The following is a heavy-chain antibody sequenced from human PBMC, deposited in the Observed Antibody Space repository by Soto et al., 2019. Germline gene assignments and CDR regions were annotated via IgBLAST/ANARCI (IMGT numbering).Heavy chain of an antibody. V-gene: IGHV3-53*01. J-gene: IGHJ6*02. D-gene: IGHD6-19*01. CDR1: GFTVSSNY. CDR3: ARDRDPSKRYSSGGYYYGMDV. CDR2: IYSGGST. Sequence: HPGGSLRLSCAASGFTVSSNYMSWVRQAPGKGLEWVSVIYSGGSTYYADSVKGRFTISRDNSKNTLYLQMNSLRAEDTAVYYCARDRDPSKRYSSGGYYYGMDVWGQGTTVTVSS.